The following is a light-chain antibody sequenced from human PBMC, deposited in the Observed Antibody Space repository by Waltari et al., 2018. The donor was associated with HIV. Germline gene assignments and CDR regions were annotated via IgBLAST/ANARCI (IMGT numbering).Light chain of an antibody. CDR3: QQLNSYLGFT. J-gene: IGKJ3*01. CDR2: AAS. V-gene: IGKV1-9*01. CDR1: QGISSY. Sequence: DIHLTQSPSFLSASVGDRVTITFRASQGISSYLAWYQQKPGKAPKLLIYAASTLQRGVPSRFSGSRSGTEFTLTISSLQPEDFATYYCQQLNSYLGFTFGPGTKVDIK.